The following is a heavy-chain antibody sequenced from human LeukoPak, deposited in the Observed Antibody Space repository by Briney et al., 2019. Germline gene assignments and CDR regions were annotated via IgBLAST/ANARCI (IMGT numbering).Heavy chain of an antibody. CDR2: IYYSGST. CDR3: ARGMNDYPFDP. V-gene: IGHV4-59*01. CDR1: RAYINSYY. D-gene: IGHD5-12*01. J-gene: IGHJ5*02. Sequence: SETLSLTCAVSRAYINSYYWSWIRQPPGKGLEWIGYIYYSGSTNYNPSLKSRVTISVDTSKNQFSLKLSSVTAADTAVYYCARGMNDYPFDPWGQGTLVTVSS.